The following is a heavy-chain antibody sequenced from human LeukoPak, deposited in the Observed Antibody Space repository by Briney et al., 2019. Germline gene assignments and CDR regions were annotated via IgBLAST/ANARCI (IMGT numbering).Heavy chain of an antibody. CDR1: RFTFSNDW. CDR2: IKSKTDGGTT. D-gene: IGHD6-19*01. CDR3: VTSSGWSGGF. Sequence: GGSLRLSCAASRFTFSNDWMSWVRQAPGKGLEWVGRIKSKTDGGTTDYAAPVKGRFTISRDDSKSIAYLQMNSLKTEDTAVYYCVTSSGWSGGFWGQGTLVTVSS. V-gene: IGHV3-15*01. J-gene: IGHJ4*02.